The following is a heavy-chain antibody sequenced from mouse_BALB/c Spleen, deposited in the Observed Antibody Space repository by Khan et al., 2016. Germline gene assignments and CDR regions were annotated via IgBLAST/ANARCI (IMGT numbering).Heavy chain of an antibody. J-gene: IGHJ4*01. CDR3: ARSDYVDKDAMDY. CDR1: GYSITSDYA. Sequence: EVQLQESGPGLVKPSQSLSLTCTVTGYSITSDYAWNWIRQFPGNRLEWMGYISYSGSTSYNPSLKSRISITRDTSKNQFFLQLNSVTSEDTATXYCARSDYVDKDAMDYWGQGTSVTVSS. CDR2: ISYSGST. V-gene: IGHV3-2*02. D-gene: IGHD2-13*01.